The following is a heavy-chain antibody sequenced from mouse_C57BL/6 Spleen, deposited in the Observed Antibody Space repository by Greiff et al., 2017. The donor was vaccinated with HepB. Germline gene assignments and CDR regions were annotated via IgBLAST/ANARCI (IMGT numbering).Heavy chain of an antibody. CDR1: GFTFSDYG. CDR2: ISSGSSTI. Sequence: EVKLEESGGGLVKPGGSLKLSCAASGFTFSDYGMHWVRQAPEKGLEWVAYISSGSSTIYYADTVKGRFTISRDTAKNTLFLQMTSLRSEDTAMYYCACWDVKGYWGQGTTLTVSS. D-gene: IGHD4-1*01. J-gene: IGHJ2*01. CDR3: ACWDVKGY. V-gene: IGHV5-17*01.